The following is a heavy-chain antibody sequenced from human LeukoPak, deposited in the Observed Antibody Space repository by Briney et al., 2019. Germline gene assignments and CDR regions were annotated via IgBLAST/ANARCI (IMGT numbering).Heavy chain of an antibody. V-gene: IGHV6-1*01. Sequence: SSQTLSLTCAISGDSVSSNSAAWNWIRQSPSRGLEWLGRTYYRCKWYTDYAVSVKSRITINPDTSKNQLSLHLNSVTPEDTAVYYCARYSNGWAYIDFWGQGTLVTVSS. CDR2: TYYRCKWYT. CDR3: ARYSNGWAYIDF. J-gene: IGHJ4*02. D-gene: IGHD6-19*01. CDR1: GDSVSSNSAA.